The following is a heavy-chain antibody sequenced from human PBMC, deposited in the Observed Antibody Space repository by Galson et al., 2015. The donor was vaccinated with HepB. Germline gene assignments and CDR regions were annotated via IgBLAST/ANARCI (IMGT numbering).Heavy chain of an antibody. CDR1: GGTFSSYA. CDR3: ARDGIAVADLVWFDY. CDR2: IIPIFGTA. D-gene: IGHD6-19*01. V-gene: IGHV1-69*13. J-gene: IGHJ4*02. Sequence: SVKVSCKASGGTFSSYAISWVRQAPGQGLEWMGGIIPIFGTANYAQKFQGRVTITADESTSTAYTELSSLRSEDTAVYYCARDGIAVADLVWFDYWGQGTLVTVSS.